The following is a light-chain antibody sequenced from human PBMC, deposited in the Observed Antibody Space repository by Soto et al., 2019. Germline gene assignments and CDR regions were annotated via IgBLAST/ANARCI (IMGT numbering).Light chain of an antibody. CDR3: TSYTRSSTWV. V-gene: IGLV2-14*01. J-gene: IGLJ3*02. Sequence: QSVLTQPASVSGSPGQSITISCTGTSSDVGGYNYVSWYQQHPGKAPKLMIYEVSNRPSGVSKRFSGSKSGNTASLAISGLQYEDEADYYCTSYTRSSTWVFGGGTKLTVL. CDR2: EVS. CDR1: SSDVGGYNY.